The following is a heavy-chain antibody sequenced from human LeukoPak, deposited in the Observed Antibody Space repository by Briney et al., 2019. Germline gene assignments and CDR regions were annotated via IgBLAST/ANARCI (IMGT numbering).Heavy chain of an antibody. CDR1: GFTFSDYY. J-gene: IGHJ4*02. D-gene: IGHD3-22*01. Sequence: GGSLRLSCAASGFTFSDYYMSWIRQAPGKGLEWVSYISSSGSTIYYAGSVKGRFTISRDNAKNSLYLQMNSLRAEDTAVYYCARVEPNYYDSSGYFDYWGQGTLVTVSS. V-gene: IGHV3-11*01. CDR3: ARVEPNYYDSSGYFDY. CDR2: ISSSGSTI.